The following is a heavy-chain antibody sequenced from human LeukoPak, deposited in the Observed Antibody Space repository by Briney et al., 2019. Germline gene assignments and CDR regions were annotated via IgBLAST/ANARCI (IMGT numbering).Heavy chain of an antibody. CDR1: GYTLTELS. CDR2: FDPEDGET. CDR3: ATQHLSSGTLIEVPFDY. J-gene: IGHJ4*02. Sequence: ASVKVSCKVSGYTLTELSMHWVRQAPGKGLEWMGGFDPEDGETIYAQKFQGRVTMTEDTSTDTAYMELGSLRSEDTAVYYCATQHLSSGTLIEVPFDYWGQGTLVTVSS. V-gene: IGHV1-24*01. D-gene: IGHD3-10*01.